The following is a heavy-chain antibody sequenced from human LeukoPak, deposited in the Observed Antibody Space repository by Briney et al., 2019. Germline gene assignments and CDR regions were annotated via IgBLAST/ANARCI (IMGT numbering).Heavy chain of an antibody. CDR1: GFTVSSNY. V-gene: IGHV3-66*02. D-gene: IGHD3-22*01. Sequence: GGSLRLSCAASGFTVSSNYMSWVRQAPGKGLEWVSVIYSGGSTYYADSVKGRFTISRDNSKNTLYPQMNSLRAEDTAVYYCARSDSSGYYPNYWGQGTLVTVSS. J-gene: IGHJ4*02. CDR3: ARSDSSGYYPNY. CDR2: IYSGGST.